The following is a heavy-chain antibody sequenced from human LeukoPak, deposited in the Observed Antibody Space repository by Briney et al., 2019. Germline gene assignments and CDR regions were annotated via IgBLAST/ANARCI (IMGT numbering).Heavy chain of an antibody. V-gene: IGHV3-20*04. D-gene: IGHD2-21*02. CDR3: ARDVRRRQYCGGDCYWDY. Sequence: GGSLRLSCAASGFTFDDYGMSWVRQAPGKGLEWVSGINWNGGSTGYADSVKGRFTISRDNAKSSLYLQMNSLRAEDTALYYCARDVRRRQYCGGDCYWDYWGQGTLVTVSS. J-gene: IGHJ4*02. CDR1: GFTFDDYG. CDR2: INWNGGST.